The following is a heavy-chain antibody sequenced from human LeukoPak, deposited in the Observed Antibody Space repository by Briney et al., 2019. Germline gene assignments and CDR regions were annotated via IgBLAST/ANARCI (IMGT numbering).Heavy chain of an antibody. J-gene: IGHJ4*02. CDR2: IYSGDST. CDR1: GFSTNY. V-gene: IGHV3-66*02. D-gene: IGHD3-3*01. Sequence: GGSLRLSCAVSGFSTNYTSWVRQAPGKGLEWVSVIYSGDSTHYADSVKGRFTISRDISKNTLYLQMNSLRPEDTAVYHCARDLWDATGYWGQGTLVTVSS. CDR3: ARDLWDATGY.